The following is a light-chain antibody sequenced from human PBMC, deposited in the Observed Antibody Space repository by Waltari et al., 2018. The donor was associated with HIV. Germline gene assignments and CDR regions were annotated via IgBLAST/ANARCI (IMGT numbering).Light chain of an antibody. CDR3: QQSYNAPYT. Sequence: DIRMAQSPSSLSASVGDRILISCRARQDISTDLKWYQKRPGKAPKLLIYGASHLQGGVPPRFSGSGSGTAFTLAINGLQFEDFATYFCQQSYNAPYTFGQGT. J-gene: IGKJ2*01. CDR2: GAS. CDR1: QDISTD. V-gene: IGKV1-39*01.